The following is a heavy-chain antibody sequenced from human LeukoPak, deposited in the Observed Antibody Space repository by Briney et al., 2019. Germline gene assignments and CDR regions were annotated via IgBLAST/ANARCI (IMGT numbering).Heavy chain of an antibody. Sequence: GGSLRISCKGSGYTFTSYWISGVRQLPGKGREWMGRIDPSDSYTNYSPSFQGHVTISADKSISTAYLQWSSLKASDTAMYYCAREGQGTDAFDIWGQGTMVTVSS. V-gene: IGHV5-10-1*01. CDR1: GYTFTSYW. CDR2: IDPSDSYT. J-gene: IGHJ3*02. CDR3: AREGQGTDAFDI.